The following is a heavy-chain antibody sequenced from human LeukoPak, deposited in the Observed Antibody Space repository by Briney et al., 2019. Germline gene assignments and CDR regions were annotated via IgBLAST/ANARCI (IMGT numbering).Heavy chain of an antibody. Sequence: SVKVSCKASGGTFSSYAISWVRQAPGQGLEWMGGIIPIFGTANYAQKFQGRVTITTDESMSTAYMGLSSLRSEDTAVYYCARDRGTYCSGGSCYSAYYYYYMDVWGKGTTVTVSS. V-gene: IGHV1-69*05. CDR2: IIPIFGTA. J-gene: IGHJ6*03. CDR3: ARDRGTYCSGGSCYSAYYYYYMDV. CDR1: GGTFSSYA. D-gene: IGHD2-15*01.